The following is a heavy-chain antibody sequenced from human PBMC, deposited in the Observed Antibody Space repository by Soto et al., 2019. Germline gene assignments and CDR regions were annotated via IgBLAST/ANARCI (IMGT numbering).Heavy chain of an antibody. J-gene: IGHJ4*02. CDR3: AGTSSLDY. Sequence: EVQLVESGGGLVQPGGSLRLSCAASGFTVSSNYMTWVRQAPGKGLEWVSLIYSGGSTYYADSVKGRFTISRDNSKNTLYLQMNSLRAEDTSVYYCAGTSSLDYWGQGALVTVSS. V-gene: IGHV3-66*01. D-gene: IGHD3-10*01. CDR1: GFTVSSNY. CDR2: IYSGGST.